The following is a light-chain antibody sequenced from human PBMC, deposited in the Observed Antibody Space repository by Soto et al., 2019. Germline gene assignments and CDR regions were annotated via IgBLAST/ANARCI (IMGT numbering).Light chain of an antibody. V-gene: IGLV2-23*01. Sequence: QSALTQPASVSGSPGQSITISCTGTSSDVGNYNLVSWYPQHPGKAPKLMIYEGSKRPSGVSNRFSGSKSGNTASLTLSGLQAEDEADSYFCSYAGSSTDVVFGGGTKLTVL. J-gene: IGLJ2*01. CDR1: SSDVGNYNL. CDR3: CSYAGSSTDVV. CDR2: EGS.